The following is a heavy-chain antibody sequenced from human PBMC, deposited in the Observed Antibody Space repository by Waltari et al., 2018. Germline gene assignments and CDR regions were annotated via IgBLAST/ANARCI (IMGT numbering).Heavy chain of an antibody. V-gene: IGHV3-74*01. J-gene: IGHJ4*02. CDR1: GFTFSNCW. CDR2: IYGDGKTT. D-gene: IGHD6-19*01. CDR3: ARTVAGSFDH. Sequence: EVQLVESGGGLVQPGGSLRLSCAASGFTFSNCWMDWVRQAPGKGLVWVSRIYGDGKTTHYADSVKGRFSVSRDNAKNTLYLQMNSLRAEDTAVYYCARTVAGSFDHWGQGTLVNVSS.